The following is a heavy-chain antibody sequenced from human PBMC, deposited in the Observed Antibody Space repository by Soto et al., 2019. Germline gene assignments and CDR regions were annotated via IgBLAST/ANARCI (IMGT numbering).Heavy chain of an antibody. V-gene: IGHV3-48*01. Sequence: GGSLRLSCAASGFTFSSYSMNWVRQAPGKGLEWVSYISSSSSTIYYADSVKGRFTISRDNAKNSLYLQMNSLRAEDTAVYYCARDGRKQGTGMDYWGQGTLVTVSS. J-gene: IGHJ4*02. CDR2: ISSSSSTI. D-gene: IGHD1-1*01. CDR1: GFTFSSYS. CDR3: ARDGRKQGTGMDY.